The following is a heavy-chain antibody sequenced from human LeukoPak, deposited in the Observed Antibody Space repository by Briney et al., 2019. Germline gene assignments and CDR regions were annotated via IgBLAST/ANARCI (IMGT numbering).Heavy chain of an antibody. D-gene: IGHD3-16*01. CDR3: TRGGDGDI. Sequence: PWGSLRLSCAASGFTFSSYSMNWVRQAPGKGLEWVSSTSSSGSYIYYADSVKGRFTISRDNAKNSLYLQMNSLRAEDTAVYYCTRGGDGDIWGQGTMVTVSS. CDR2: TSSSGSYI. V-gene: IGHV3-21*01. CDR1: GFTFSSYS. J-gene: IGHJ3*02.